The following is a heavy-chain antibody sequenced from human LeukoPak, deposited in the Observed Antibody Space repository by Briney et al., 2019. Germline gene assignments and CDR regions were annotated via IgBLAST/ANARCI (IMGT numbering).Heavy chain of an antibody. D-gene: IGHD1-26*01. CDR1: GGSISSYY. CDR3: ARPPDSGSHQARAFDI. V-gene: IGHV4-59*01. CDR2: IYYSGST. Sequence: SETLSLTCTVSGGSISSYYWSWIRQPPGMGLVWIGYIYYSGSTNYNPSLKSRVTMSVDTSKNRSPLKLNSVTAADTAVYCCARPPDSGSHQARAFDIWGQGAIVTVSS. J-gene: IGHJ3*02.